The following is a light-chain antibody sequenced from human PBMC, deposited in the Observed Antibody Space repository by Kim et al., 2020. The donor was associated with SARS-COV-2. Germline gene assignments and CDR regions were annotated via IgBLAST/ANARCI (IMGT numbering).Light chain of an antibody. CDR3: QQYSSSWT. Sequence: DIQMTQSPSILSASIGDSVTITCRASQSIRNWLAWYQQKPGSAPKLRISRASSLEDGVPSRFSGSGTGTEFTLTISSLQPDDFASYYCQQYSSSWTFGQGTKVDIK. V-gene: IGKV1-5*03. J-gene: IGKJ1*01. CDR1: QSIRNW. CDR2: RAS.